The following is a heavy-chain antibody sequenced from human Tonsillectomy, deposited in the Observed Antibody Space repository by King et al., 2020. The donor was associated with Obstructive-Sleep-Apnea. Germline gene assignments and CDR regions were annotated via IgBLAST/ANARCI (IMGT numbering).Heavy chain of an antibody. CDR1: GFTFSSYS. V-gene: IGHV3-48*04. D-gene: IGHD4-17*01. CDR2: ISSSSSTI. CDR3: ARDRRYGDYP. J-gene: IGHJ5*02. Sequence: VQLVESGGGLVQPGGSLRLSCAASGFTFSSYSMNWVRQAPGQGLEWVSYISSSSSTISYADSVKGRVTITSDNAKNSLYLQMNSLRAEDTAVYYCARDRRYGDYPWGQGTLVTVSS.